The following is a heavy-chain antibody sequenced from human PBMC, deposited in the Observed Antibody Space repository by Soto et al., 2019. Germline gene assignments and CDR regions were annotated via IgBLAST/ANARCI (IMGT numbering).Heavy chain of an antibody. CDR2: ISSSSSYI. CDR3: AREGVGATSYGMDV. Sequence: EVQLVESGGGLVKPGGSLRLSCAASGFTFSSYSMNWVRQAPGKGLEWVSSISSSSSYIYYADSVKGRFTISRDNDKNPLYLQMNSLRAEDTAVYYCAREGVGATSYGMDVWGQGTTVTVSS. D-gene: IGHD1-26*01. CDR1: GFTFSSYS. V-gene: IGHV3-21*01. J-gene: IGHJ6*02.